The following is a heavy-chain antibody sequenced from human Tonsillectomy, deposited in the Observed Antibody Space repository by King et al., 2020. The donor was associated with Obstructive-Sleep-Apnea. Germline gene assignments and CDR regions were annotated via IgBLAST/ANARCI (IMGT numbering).Heavy chain of an antibody. CDR2: IFSNDEK. Sequence: LTLKESGPVLVKPTETLTLTCTVSGFSLSNGRMGVSWIRQPPGKALEWLAHIFSNDEKSYRTSLKSRLTISKDTSKSQVVLSMTNMDPVDTATYYCARISRGYCSGGSCYHGYYYYGMDVWGQGTTVTVSS. CDR1: GFSLSNGRMG. V-gene: IGHV2-26*01. D-gene: IGHD2-15*01. J-gene: IGHJ6*02. CDR3: ARISRGYCSGGSCYHGYYYYGMDV.